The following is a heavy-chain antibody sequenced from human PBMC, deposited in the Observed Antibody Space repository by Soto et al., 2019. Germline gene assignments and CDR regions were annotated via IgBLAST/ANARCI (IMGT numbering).Heavy chain of an antibody. CDR2: ISHSDGRT. J-gene: IGHJ4*02. CDR3: AVLNSLDY. Sequence: GGSLRLSCAASGFTFNIYAMTWVRQAPGKGLEWVSTISHSDGRTYYTDSVKGRFTISRDDSKNTLYLQMNSLRAEDTAVYYCAVLNSLDYWGQGTLVTVSS. CDR1: GFTFNIYA. D-gene: IGHD1-1*01. V-gene: IGHV3-23*01.